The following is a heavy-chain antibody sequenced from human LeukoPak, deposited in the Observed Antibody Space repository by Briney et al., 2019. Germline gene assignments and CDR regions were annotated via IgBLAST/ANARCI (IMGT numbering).Heavy chain of an antibody. CDR2: IIPIFGIA. V-gene: IGHV1-69*04. CDR1: EGTFSSYA. CDR3: ARVSYYYGMDV. J-gene: IGHJ6*02. Sequence: EASVKVSCKASEGTFSSYAISWVRQAPGQGLEWMGRIIPIFGIANYAQKFQGRVTITADKSTSTAYMELSSLRSEDTAVYYCARVSYYYGMDVWGQGTTVTVSS.